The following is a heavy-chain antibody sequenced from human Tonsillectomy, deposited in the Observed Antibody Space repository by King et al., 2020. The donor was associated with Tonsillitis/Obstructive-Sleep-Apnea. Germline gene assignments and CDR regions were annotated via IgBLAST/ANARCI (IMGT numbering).Heavy chain of an antibody. CDR2: IYPGDSDS. D-gene: IGHD4-23*01. J-gene: IGHJ5*02. V-gene: IGHV5-51*01. Sequence: VQLVESGAGVKKPGESLKISCKGSGYDFSTYWIAWVRQMPGKGLEWMGIIYPGDSDSRYSPSFQGQVTISAEKSISTAYLQWSSLKASATPMYYCAGRGHKNSANWFDPWGQGTLVTVSS. CDR3: AGRGHKNSANWFDP. CDR1: GYDFSTYW.